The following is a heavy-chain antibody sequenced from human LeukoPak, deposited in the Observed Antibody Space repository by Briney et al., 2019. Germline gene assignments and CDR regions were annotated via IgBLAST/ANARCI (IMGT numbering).Heavy chain of an antibody. CDR1: GYPFSAHF. CDR3: VRGTPTPGMDY. Sequence: EASVKVSCKASGYPFSAHFLNWVRQAPGQGLEWMGNIDTTTGNPRYAQDFTGRFVFSLDTSVSTAYLQITSLKADDTAAYYCVRGTPTPGMDYWGQGTQVTVSP. D-gene: IGHD3-10*01. J-gene: IGHJ4*02. V-gene: IGHV7-4-1*02. CDR2: IDTTTGNP.